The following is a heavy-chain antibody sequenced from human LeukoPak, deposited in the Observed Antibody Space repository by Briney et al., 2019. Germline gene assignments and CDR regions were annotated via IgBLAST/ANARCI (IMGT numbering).Heavy chain of an antibody. D-gene: IGHD3-9*01. J-gene: IGHJ4*02. CDR1: GFTFSSYA. CDR3: AKDHHDILTGYDY. V-gene: IGHV3-23*01. Sequence: GGSLRLSCAASGFTFSSYAMSWVRQAPGKGLEWVSAISGSGGSTYYADSVKGRFTISRDDSKNTLYLQMNSLRAEDTAVYYCAKDHHDILTGYDYWGQGTLVTVSS. CDR2: ISGSGGST.